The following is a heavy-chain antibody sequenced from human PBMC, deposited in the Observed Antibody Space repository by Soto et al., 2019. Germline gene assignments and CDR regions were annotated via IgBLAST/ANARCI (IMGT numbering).Heavy chain of an antibody. J-gene: IGHJ3*01. CDR3: ARDSYYDILTGYSRNAFDF. CDR2: INPNSGGT. D-gene: IGHD3-9*01. V-gene: IGHV1-2*02. CDR1: GYTFNGHY. Sequence: ASVKVSCKACGYTFNGHYIHWVGQAPGQGLEWMGWINPNSGGTNYAQKFQGRVTLTRDTSISTVYMELSSLRSDDTALYYCARDSYYDILTGYSRNAFDFWGKATMLT.